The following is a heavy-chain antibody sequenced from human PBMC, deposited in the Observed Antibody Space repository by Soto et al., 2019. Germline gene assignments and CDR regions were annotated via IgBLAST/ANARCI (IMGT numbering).Heavy chain of an antibody. CDR3: GRDSSVYYSPSLDY. D-gene: IGHD3-22*01. CDR1: GFTVSSNY. V-gene: IGHV3-53*01. CDR2: IYSGGST. J-gene: IGHJ4*02. Sequence: EVQLVESGGGLIQPGGSLRLSCAASGFTVSSNYMSWVRQAPGKGLEWVSVIYSGGSTYYADSVKGRFTISRDNSKNTFYLKRNSVRAEDRAVYYGGRDSSVYYSPSLDYGGQEPLVTVSS.